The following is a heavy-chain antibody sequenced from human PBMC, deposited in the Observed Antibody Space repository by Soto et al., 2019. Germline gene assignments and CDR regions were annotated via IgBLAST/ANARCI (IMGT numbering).Heavy chain of an antibody. D-gene: IGHD1-1*01. J-gene: IGHJ4*02. Sequence: QVQLVESGGGLVKPGGSLRLSCAASGFTFSDYYMSWIRQAPGKGLEWVSYISSSSSYTNYADSVKGRFTISRDNAKNSLYLQMNSLRAEDTAVYYCARDRNPYYFDYWGQGTLVTVSS. CDR1: GFTFSDYY. CDR3: ARDRNPYYFDY. CDR2: ISSSSSYT. V-gene: IGHV3-11*06.